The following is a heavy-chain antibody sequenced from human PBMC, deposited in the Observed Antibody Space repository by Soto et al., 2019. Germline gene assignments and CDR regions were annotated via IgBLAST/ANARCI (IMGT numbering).Heavy chain of an antibody. Sequence: EVQLVESGGGLVQPGGSLRPSCEVSAFTFSDHFIDWVRQAPGKGLEWVGRSRDKAHSYTTEYAASVKGRFTISRDDSRNSLYLQMNSLKTEDTAVYYCARNLAYGGGYTFDYWGQGTLVTVSS. CDR3: ARNLAYGGGYTFDY. J-gene: IGHJ4*02. D-gene: IGHD2-21*01. CDR1: AFTFSDHF. V-gene: IGHV3-72*01. CDR2: SRDKAHSYTT.